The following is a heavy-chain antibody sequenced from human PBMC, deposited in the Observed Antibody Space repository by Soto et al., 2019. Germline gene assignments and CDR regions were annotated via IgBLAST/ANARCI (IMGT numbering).Heavy chain of an antibody. CDR3: ARDTAMGDYYYYGMDV. J-gene: IGHJ6*02. D-gene: IGHD5-18*01. Sequence: PGGSLRLSCVTSGFDLGSYYMTWIRQAPGKGLEWVSSISSSSSYIYYADSVKGRFTISRDNAKNSLYLQMNSLRAEDTAVYYCARDTAMGDYYYYGMDVWGQGTTVTVSS. CDR1: GFDLGSYY. CDR2: ISSSSSYI. V-gene: IGHV3-21*01.